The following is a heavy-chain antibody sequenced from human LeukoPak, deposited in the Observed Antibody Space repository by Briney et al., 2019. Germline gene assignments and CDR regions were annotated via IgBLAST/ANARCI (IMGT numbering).Heavy chain of an antibody. J-gene: IGHJ4*02. V-gene: IGHV3-30*04. CDR2: LPPDGSYQ. CDR3: ARGLHDRSWYGAH. D-gene: IGHD6-13*01. CDR1: GFTFSDYT. Sequence: GGSLRLSCAASGFTFSDYTMQWVRQAPGKGLEWVALLPPDGSYQYYADSLKGRFTISRDNFKNALYLQMNSLRPEGTAVYYCARGLHDRSWYGAHWGQGTLLSVSS.